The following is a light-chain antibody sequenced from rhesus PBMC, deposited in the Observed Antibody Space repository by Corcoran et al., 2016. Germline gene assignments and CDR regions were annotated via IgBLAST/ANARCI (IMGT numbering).Light chain of an antibody. V-gene: IGKV1-25*01. CDR2: EAS. J-gene: IGKJ2*01. Sequence: DIQMTQSPSSLSASVGDRVTITCRASQGITNDLAWYQQKPGETPKLLIYEASSFQSGIPSRFSGSGSVTDFTLTISSLQSEDVGTYFCQHNYGAPYSFGQGTRVEIK. CDR1: QGITND. CDR3: QHNYGAPYS.